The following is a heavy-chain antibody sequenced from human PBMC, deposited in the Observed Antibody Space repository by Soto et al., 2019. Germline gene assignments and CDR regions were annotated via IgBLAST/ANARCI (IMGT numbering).Heavy chain of an antibody. CDR2: IKSKTDGGTT. Sequence: KPGGSLRLSCAASGFTFSNAWMNWVRQAPGKGLEWVGRIKSKTDGGTTDYAAPVKGRFTISRDDSKNTLYLQMNSLKTEDTAVYYCTTDPPYMTTLYYYYGMDVWGQGTTVTVSS. J-gene: IGHJ6*02. V-gene: IGHV3-15*07. D-gene: IGHD4-17*01. CDR1: GFTFSNAW. CDR3: TTDPPYMTTLYYYYGMDV.